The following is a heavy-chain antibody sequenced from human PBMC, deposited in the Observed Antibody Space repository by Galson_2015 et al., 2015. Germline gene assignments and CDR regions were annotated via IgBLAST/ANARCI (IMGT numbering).Heavy chain of an antibody. CDR3: AREAPPRSDYDFWSGYRAPIWYYYGMDV. V-gene: IGHV3-21*01. D-gene: IGHD3-3*01. J-gene: IGHJ6*02. CDR1: GFTFSSYS. CDR2: ISSSSSYI. Sequence: SLRLSCAASGFTFSSYSMNWVRQAPGKGLEWVSSISSSSSYIYYADSVKGRFTISRDNAKNSLYLQMNSLRAEDTAVYYCAREAPPRSDYDFWSGYRAPIWYYYGMDVWGQGTTVTVSS.